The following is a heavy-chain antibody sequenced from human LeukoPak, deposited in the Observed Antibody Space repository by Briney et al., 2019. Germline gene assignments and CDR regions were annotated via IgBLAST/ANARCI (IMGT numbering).Heavy chain of an antibody. CDR1: GGSFSGYY. J-gene: IGHJ5*02. CDR3: ARSPVAALWWFDP. CDR2: INHSGST. V-gene: IGHV4-34*01. Sequence: SETLSLTCTVYGGSFSGYYWSWIRQPPGKGLEWIGEINHSGSTNYNPSLKSRVTISVDTSKNQFSLKLSSVTAADTAVYYCARSPVAALWWFDPWGQGTLVTVSS. D-gene: IGHD6-6*01.